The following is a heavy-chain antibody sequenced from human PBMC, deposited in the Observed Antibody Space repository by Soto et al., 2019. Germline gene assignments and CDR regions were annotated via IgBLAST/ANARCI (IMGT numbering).Heavy chain of an antibody. J-gene: IGHJ5*02. CDR3: ARDFQELGVVVVAATPNWFDP. CDR1: GGTFSSYA. V-gene: IGHV1-69*13. Sequence: ASVKVSCKASGGTFSSYAISWVRQAPGQGLEWMGGIIPIFGTANYAQKFQGRVTITADESTSTAYMELSSLRSEDTAVYYCARDFQELGVVVVAATPNWFDPWGQGTLVTVSS. D-gene: IGHD2-15*01. CDR2: IIPIFGTA.